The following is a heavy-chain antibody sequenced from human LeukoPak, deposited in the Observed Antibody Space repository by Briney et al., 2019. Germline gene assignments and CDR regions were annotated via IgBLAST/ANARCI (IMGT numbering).Heavy chain of an antibody. Sequence: SVKVSCKASRGTFSSYAISWVRQAPGHGLECMGRIIPIFGIAKYAQKFQGRVTITPDKSTSTAYMALKSLRSEDTAVYYCASFDIVVVPAAISAFDIWGQGTMVTVSS. D-gene: IGHD2-2*01. V-gene: IGHV1-69*04. CDR1: RGTFSSYA. CDR3: ASFDIVVVPAAISAFDI. J-gene: IGHJ3*02. CDR2: IIPIFGIA.